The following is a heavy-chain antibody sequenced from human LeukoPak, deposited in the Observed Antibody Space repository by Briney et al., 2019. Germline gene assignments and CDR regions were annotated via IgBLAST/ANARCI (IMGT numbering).Heavy chain of an antibody. CDR3: ARGSYDILTGYYDPPPIDY. Sequence: PSETLSLTCAVYGGSFSGYYWSWIRQPPGKGLEWIGEINHSGSTNYNPSLKSRVTISVDTSKNQFSLKLRSVTAADTAVYYCARGSYDILTGYYDPPPIDYWGQGTLVAVSS. CDR1: GGSFSGYY. D-gene: IGHD3-9*01. J-gene: IGHJ4*02. V-gene: IGHV4-34*01. CDR2: INHSGST.